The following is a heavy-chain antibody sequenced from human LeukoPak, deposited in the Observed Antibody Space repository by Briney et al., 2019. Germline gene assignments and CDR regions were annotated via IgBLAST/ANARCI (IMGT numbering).Heavy chain of an antibody. Sequence: SETLSLTCTVSGGSISSSYYYWGWIRQPPGKGLEWIGSIYYSGSPYYNPSLKSRVTISVDTSKNQFSLKLRSVTAADTAVYYCARGGRYCSSTSCHSNWFDPWGQGTLVTVSS. V-gene: IGHV4-39*01. CDR2: IYYSGSP. CDR3: ARGGRYCSSTSCHSNWFDP. CDR1: GGSISSSYYY. D-gene: IGHD2-2*01. J-gene: IGHJ5*02.